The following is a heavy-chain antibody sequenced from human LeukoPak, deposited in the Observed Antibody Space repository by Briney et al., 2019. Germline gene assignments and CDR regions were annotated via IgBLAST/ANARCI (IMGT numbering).Heavy chain of an antibody. J-gene: IGHJ2*01. CDR3: ARVTPQYGDYVNWYFDL. CDR2: ISSSGSTI. Sequence: GGSLRLSCAASGFTFSSYEMNWVRQAPGKGLEWVSYISSSGSTIYYADSVKGRFTISRDNAKNSLYLQMNSLRAEDTAVYYCARVTPQYGDYVNWYFDLWGRGTLSLSPQ. D-gene: IGHD4-17*01. V-gene: IGHV3-48*03. CDR1: GFTFSSYE.